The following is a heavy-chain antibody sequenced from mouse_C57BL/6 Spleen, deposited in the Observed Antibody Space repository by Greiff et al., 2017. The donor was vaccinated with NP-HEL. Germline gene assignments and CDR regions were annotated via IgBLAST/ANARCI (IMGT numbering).Heavy chain of an antibody. J-gene: IGHJ2*01. D-gene: IGHD4-1*01. CDR3: ARPRTGTGYFDY. CDR1: GFTFSSYG. Sequence: EVMLVESGGDLVKPGGSLKLSCAASGFTFSSYGMSWVRQTPDKRLEWVATISSGGSYTYYPDSVKGRFTITRDKANNTQYLQMSSLKSEDTAMYYCARPRTGTGYFDYWGQGTTLTVSS. V-gene: IGHV5-6*02. CDR2: ISSGGSYT.